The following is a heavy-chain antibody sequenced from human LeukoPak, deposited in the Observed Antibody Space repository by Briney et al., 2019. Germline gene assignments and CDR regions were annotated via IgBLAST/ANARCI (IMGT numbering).Heavy chain of an antibody. V-gene: IGHV3-21*01. CDR3: ATDADWAFDI. D-gene: IGHD3/OR15-3a*01. J-gene: IGHJ3*02. CDR1: GFTFSSYS. Sequence: GGSLRLSCAASGFTFSSYSMNWVRQAPRKGLEWVSSISGRSDSIYYADSGKGRFTISRDNAKNSLYLQMSSLRDEDTAVYYCATDADWAFDIWGPGTMVTVSS. CDR2: ISGRSDSI.